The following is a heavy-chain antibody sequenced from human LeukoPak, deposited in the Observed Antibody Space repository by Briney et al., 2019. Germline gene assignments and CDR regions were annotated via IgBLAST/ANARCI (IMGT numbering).Heavy chain of an antibody. CDR3: VRGAYSSSWLNFDY. V-gene: IGHV3-11*04. J-gene: IGHJ4*02. Sequence: GGSLRLSCAASGFTFSDYYMSWIRQAPGKGLEWVSYISSSGSTIYYADSVKGRFTISRDNAKNSLYLQMNSLRAEDTAVYYCVRGAYSSSWLNFDYWGQGTLVTVSS. CDR1: GFTFSDYY. CDR2: ISSSGSTI. D-gene: IGHD6-13*01.